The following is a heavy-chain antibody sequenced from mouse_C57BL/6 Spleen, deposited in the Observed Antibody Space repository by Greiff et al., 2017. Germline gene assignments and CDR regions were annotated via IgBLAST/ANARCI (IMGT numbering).Heavy chain of an antibody. CDR3: TRECDYYGSSYPGYFDY. D-gene: IGHD1-1*01. CDR1: GFTFSSYA. V-gene: IGHV5-9-1*02. Sequence: EVMLVESGEGLVKPGGSLKLSCAASGFTFSSYAMSWVRQTPEKRLEWVAYISSGGDYIYYADTVKGRFTISRDNARNTLYLQMSSLKSEDTAMYYCTRECDYYGSSYPGYFDYWGQGTTLTVSS. CDR2: ISSGGDYI. J-gene: IGHJ2*01.